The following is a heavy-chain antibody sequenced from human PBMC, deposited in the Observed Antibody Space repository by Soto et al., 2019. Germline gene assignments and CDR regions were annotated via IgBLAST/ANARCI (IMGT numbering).Heavy chain of an antibody. CDR1: GFTFGDHA. V-gene: IGHV3-49*03. CDR3: TRMIGIAAH. CDR2: IRSKAYGGTT. J-gene: IGHJ4*02. D-gene: IGHD6-6*01. Sequence: PGGSLRLSCTASGFTFGDHAMSWFRQAPGKGLEWVGFIRSKAYGGTTEYAASVKGRFTISRDDSKSIAYLQMNSLKTEDTAVYYCTRMIGIAAHWGQGTLVTVSS.